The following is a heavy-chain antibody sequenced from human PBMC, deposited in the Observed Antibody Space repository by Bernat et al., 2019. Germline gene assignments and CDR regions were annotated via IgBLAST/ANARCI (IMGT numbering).Heavy chain of an antibody. CDR1: DGSFSGYY. CDR3: ARGPLIMITFGGVIVDAFDI. J-gene: IGHJ3*02. V-gene: IGHV4-34*01. Sequence: QVQLHQWGAGLLNPSETLSLTCAVYDGSFSGYYGTWIRQPPGKGLEWIGEINLSGSTNYNPSLKSRVTISLDTSKTQFSLKLSSVTAADTAVYYCARGPLIMITFGGVIVDAFDIWGQGTMVTVSS. D-gene: IGHD3-16*02. CDR2: INLSGST.